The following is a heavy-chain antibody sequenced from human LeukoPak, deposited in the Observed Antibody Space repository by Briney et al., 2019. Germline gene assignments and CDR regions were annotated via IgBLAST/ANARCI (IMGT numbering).Heavy chain of an antibody. CDR3: ASLAYYDSSGYSD. V-gene: IGHV4-59*08. D-gene: IGHD3-22*01. J-gene: IGHJ4*02. Sequence: SETLSLTGTVSGGSISSYYWSWIRQPPGKGLEWIGYIYYSGSTNYNPSLKSRVTISVDTSKNQSSPQLSSVTAADTAVYYCASLAYYDSSGYSDWGQGTLVTVSS. CDR2: IYYSGST. CDR1: GGSISSYY.